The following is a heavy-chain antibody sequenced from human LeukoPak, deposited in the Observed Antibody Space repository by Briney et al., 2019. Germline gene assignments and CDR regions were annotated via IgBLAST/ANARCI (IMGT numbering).Heavy chain of an antibody. D-gene: IGHD1-26*01. CDR3: AKAFSGSQETTAFDI. CDR2: ISGSGGST. J-gene: IGHJ3*02. Sequence: GGSLRLSCAASGFTFSYYAMSWVRQAPGKGLEWVSAISGSGGSTYYADSVKGRFTISRDNSKNTLYLQMNSLRAEDTAVYYCAKAFSGSQETTAFDIWGQGTMVTVSS. V-gene: IGHV3-23*01. CDR1: GFTFSYYA.